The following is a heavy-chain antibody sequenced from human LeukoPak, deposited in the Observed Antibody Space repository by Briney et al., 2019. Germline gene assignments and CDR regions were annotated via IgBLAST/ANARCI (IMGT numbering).Heavy chain of an antibody. CDR3: ARGDGNDY. D-gene: IGHD1-26*01. CDR1: GFTFSDYW. V-gene: IGHV3-48*02. CDR2: ISSTSNTI. J-gene: IGHJ4*02. Sequence: PGGSLRLSCAASGFTFSDYWIHWVRQAPGKGLEWVSYISSTSNTIYYADSVKGRFTISRDNAKNSLYLQMNSLRDEDTAVYYCARGDGNDYWGQGTLVTVSS.